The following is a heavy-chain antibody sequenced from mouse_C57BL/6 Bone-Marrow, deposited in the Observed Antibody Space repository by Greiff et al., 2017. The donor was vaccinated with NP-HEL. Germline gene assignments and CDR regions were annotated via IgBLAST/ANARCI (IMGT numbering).Heavy chain of an antibody. CDR1: GYTFTSYW. J-gene: IGHJ2*01. CDR2: IYPGSGST. D-gene: IGHD1-1*01. Sequence: QVQLQQPGAELVKPGASVKMSCKASGYTFTSYWITWVKQRPGQGLEWIGDIYPGSGSTNYNEKFKSKATLTADTSSSTAYMQLSSLTSEDSAVYYCARRLRRDYWGQGTTLTVSS. CDR3: ARRLRRDY. V-gene: IGHV1-55*01.